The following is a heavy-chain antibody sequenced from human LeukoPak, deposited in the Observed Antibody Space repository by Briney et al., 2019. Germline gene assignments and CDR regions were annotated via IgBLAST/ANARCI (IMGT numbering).Heavy chain of an antibody. V-gene: IGHV3-30*18. CDR2: ISYDGRNK. D-gene: IGHD2-15*01. CDR1: GFTFSNYA. J-gene: IGHJ3*01. CDR3: AKPRDIDSWAFDV. Sequence: GGSLRLSCAASGFTFSNYAMIWVRQAPGKGLEWVAGISYDGRNKYYADSVKGRFTISRDNSKNTLNLQMNSLRTEDTAVYYCAKPRDIDSWAFDVWGQGTMVTVS.